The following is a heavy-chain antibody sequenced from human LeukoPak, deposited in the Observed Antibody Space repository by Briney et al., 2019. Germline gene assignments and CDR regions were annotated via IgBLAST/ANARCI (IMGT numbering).Heavy chain of an antibody. CDR1: GFTFSSYW. J-gene: IGHJ6*02. CDR3: ARPKGSGSYSYYYYGMDV. Sequence: GGSLRLSCAAFGFTFSSYWMSWVRQAPEKGLEWVANIKQDGSEIYYVDSVKGRFTISRDNTKNSLYLQMNSLRAEDTAVYYCARPKGSGSYSYYYYGMDVWGQGTTVTVSS. CDR2: IKQDGSEI. V-gene: IGHV3-7*01. D-gene: IGHD1-26*01.